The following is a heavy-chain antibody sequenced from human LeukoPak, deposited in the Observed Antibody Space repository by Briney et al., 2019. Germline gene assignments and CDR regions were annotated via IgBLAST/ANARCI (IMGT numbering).Heavy chain of an antibody. CDR3: ARVRDPEY. D-gene: IGHD1-14*01. V-gene: IGHV3-66*01. J-gene: IGHJ4*02. Sequence: GGSLRLSCAASGFTVSSNYMTWVRQAPGKGLEWVSVIYRDGRTYYADSVKGRFTISRDNSKNTLYLQMNSLRAEDTAVYYCARVRDPEYWGQGTLVTVSS. CDR2: IYRDGRT. CDR1: GFTVSSNY.